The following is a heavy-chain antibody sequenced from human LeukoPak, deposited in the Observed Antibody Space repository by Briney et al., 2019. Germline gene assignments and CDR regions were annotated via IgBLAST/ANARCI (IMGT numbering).Heavy chain of an antibody. CDR2: IIPILGIA. Sequence: SVKVSCKASGGTFSSYAISWVRQAPGQGLEWMGRIIPILGIANYAQKFQGRVTITADKSASTAYMELSSLRSEDTAVYYCASGPGYCSSTSCYLSADYYYYYYMDVWGKGTTVTVSS. CDR1: GGTFSSYA. V-gene: IGHV1-69*04. J-gene: IGHJ6*03. CDR3: ASGPGYCSSTSCYLSADYYYYYYMDV. D-gene: IGHD2-2*01.